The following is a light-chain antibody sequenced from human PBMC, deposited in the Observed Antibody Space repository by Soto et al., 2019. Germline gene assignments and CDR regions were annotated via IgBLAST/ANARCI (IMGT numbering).Light chain of an antibody. CDR1: QSISVY. J-gene: IGKJ5*01. V-gene: IGKV3-11*01. CDR3: QQRNSWPIT. Sequence: EIVLTQSPVTLSLSPGDRAILSCRASQSISVYLAWYQQRPGQAPRLLIYDTSKRATGIPARFSGSGSGTDFTLTISSLEPEDFAVYYCQQRNSWPITFGQGTRLDIK. CDR2: DTS.